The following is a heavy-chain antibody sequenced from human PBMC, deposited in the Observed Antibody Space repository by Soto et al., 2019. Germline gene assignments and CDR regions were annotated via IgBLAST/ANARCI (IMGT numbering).Heavy chain of an antibody. Sequence: ASVKVSCKASGYTFTSYDISWVRQAPGQGLEWMGWISAYSGNTNYAQKFQGRVTLTTDTSTSTAYMELRSLRSEDTAVYYCAADRTYCGGDCYVDWGQGTLVTVSS. J-gene: IGHJ4*02. D-gene: IGHD2-21*02. CDR1: GYTFTSYD. CDR3: AADRTYCGGDCYVD. CDR2: ISAYSGNT. V-gene: IGHV1-18*01.